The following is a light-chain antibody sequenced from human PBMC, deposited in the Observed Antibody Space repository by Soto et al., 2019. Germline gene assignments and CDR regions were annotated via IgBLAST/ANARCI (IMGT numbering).Light chain of an antibody. J-gene: IGLJ1*01. CDR2: DVS. CDR1: SSDVGAYNY. Sequence: QSALTQPASVSGSPGQSITISCTGTSSDVGAYNYVSWYQQHPGKAPKLMIYDVSNRPSGVSNRFSGSKSGNTASLTISGLQAEDEADYYCSSYRSSSTPDVFGTGTKVTVL. CDR3: SSYRSSSTPDV. V-gene: IGLV2-14*01.